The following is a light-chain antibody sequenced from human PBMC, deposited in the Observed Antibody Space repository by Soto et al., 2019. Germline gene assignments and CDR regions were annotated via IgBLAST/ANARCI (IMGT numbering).Light chain of an antibody. J-gene: IGKJ5*01. CDR2: AAS. CDR3: QHADSFPLIT. V-gene: IGKV1-39*01. Sequence: DIQKNQSPSSLSASVGDRVTITCRASQSISSYLNWYQQKPGKAPKLLIYAASSLQSGVPSRFSGSGSGTDFTLTISSLQPEDFATYYCQHADSFPLITFGQGTRLEIK. CDR1: QSISSY.